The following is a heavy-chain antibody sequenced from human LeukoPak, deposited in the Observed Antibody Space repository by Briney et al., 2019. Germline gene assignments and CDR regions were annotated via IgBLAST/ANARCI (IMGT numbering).Heavy chain of an antibody. D-gene: IGHD2-15*01. J-gene: IGHJ6*02. V-gene: IGHV3-30-3*01. CDR1: GFTFSSYA. CDR2: ISYDGGNK. CDR3: ARSRGPYYYYYGMDV. Sequence: GGSLRLSCAASGFTFSSYAMHWVRQAPGKGLEWVAVISYDGGNKYYADSVKGRFTISRDNSKNTLYLQMNSLRAEDTAVYYCARSRGPYYYYYGMDVWGQGTTVTVSS.